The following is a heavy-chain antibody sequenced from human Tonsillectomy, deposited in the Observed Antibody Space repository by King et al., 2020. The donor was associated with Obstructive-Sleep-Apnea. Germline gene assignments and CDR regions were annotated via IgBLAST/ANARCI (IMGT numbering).Heavy chain of an antibody. CDR3: ARDSSGYSP. Sequence: VQLVESGGGLVQPGGSLRLSCAASGFTFSSYSMNWVRQAPGKGLEWVSYITSSSSTLYYADSVKGRFTISRDNAKNSLYLQMNSLRVEDTAVYYCARDSSGYSPWGQGTLVTVSS. J-gene: IGHJ5*02. V-gene: IGHV3-48*04. D-gene: IGHD3-22*01. CDR2: ITSSSSTL. CDR1: GFTFSSYS.